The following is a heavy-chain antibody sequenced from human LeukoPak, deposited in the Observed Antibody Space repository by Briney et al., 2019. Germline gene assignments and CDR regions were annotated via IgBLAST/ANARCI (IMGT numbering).Heavy chain of an antibody. V-gene: IGHV4-59*01. J-gene: IGHJ4*02. CDR1: GGSISSYY. D-gene: IGHD2-15*01. CDR2: IYYSGST. CDR3: AACSGGSSAFDY. Sequence: SETLSLTCTVSGGSISSYYWSWIRQPPGKGLEWIRYIYYSGSTNYNPSLKSRVTISVDTSKNQFSLKLSSVTAADTAVYYCAACSGGSSAFDYWGQGTLVTVSS.